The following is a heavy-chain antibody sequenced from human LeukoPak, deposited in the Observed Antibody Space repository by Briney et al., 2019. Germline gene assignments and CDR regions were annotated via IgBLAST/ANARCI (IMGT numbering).Heavy chain of an antibody. Sequence: GGSLRLSCAASGFTFSNYAMHWVRQGLVKGLESMAVVSHDGIQTYYADSVKGRFTISRDDSKNTLYLQMNSLKTEDTAVYYCTTWGNWFDPWGQGTLVTVSS. D-gene: IGHD1-14*01. V-gene: IGHV3-30-3*01. CDR1: GFTFSNYA. CDR3: TTWGNWFDP. J-gene: IGHJ5*02. CDR2: VSHDGIQT.